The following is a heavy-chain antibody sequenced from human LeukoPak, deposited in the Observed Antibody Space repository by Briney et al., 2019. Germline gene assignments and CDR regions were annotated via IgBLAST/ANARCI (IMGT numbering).Heavy chain of an antibody. D-gene: IGHD3-10*01. CDR1: GYTFTSYG. CDR3: ARDLVITMVRGVRSAFDI. Sequence: ASVKVSCKASGYTFTSYGISWVRQAPGQGLEWMGWISVYNGNTNYAQKLQGRVTMTTDTSTSTAYMELRSLRSDDTAVYYCARDLVITMVRGVRSAFDIWGQGTMVTVSS. V-gene: IGHV1-18*01. J-gene: IGHJ3*02. CDR2: ISVYNGNT.